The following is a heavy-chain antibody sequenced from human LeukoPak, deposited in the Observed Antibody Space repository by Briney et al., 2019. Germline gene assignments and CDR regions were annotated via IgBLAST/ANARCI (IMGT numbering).Heavy chain of an antibody. D-gene: IGHD4-23*01. CDR3: ARGAHKRDDYGGFFDY. J-gene: IGHJ4*02. CDR2: INSDGSST. Sequence: GGSLRLSCAPSGFTFSNYWMHWVRQAPGKGLVWVSRINSDGSSTSYADSVKGRFTISRDNSKNTLYVQMNSLRAEDTAVYYCARGAHKRDDYGGFFDYWGQGTLVTVSS. V-gene: IGHV3-74*01. CDR1: GFTFSNYW.